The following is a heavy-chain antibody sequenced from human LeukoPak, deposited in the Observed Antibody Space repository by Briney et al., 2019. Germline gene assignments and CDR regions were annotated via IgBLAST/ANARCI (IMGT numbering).Heavy chain of an antibody. V-gene: IGHV5-51*01. J-gene: IGHJ4*02. CDR2: IYPGDSDT. CDR3: ARARFCSGGRCYAEY. D-gene: IGHD2-15*01. CDR1: GYSFTTYW. Sequence: GESLKISCKGSGYSFTTYWIGWVRQMPGKGLEWMGIIYPGDSDTRYSPSFQGQVTISADKSISTAYLQWSSLKASDTAMYYCARARFCSGGRCYAEYWGQGTLVTVSS.